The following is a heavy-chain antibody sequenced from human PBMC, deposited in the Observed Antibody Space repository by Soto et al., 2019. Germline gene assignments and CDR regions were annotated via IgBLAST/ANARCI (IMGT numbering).Heavy chain of an antibody. D-gene: IGHD6-13*01. CDR3: AKDQASSSWSFYYYMDV. V-gene: IGHV3-23*01. CDR2: LSGSGTIT. CDR1: GFTFNGYA. J-gene: IGHJ6*03. Sequence: GGSLRLSCAASGFTFNGYAMSWVRQAPGKGLEWVSALSGSGTITYYADSVKGRFTISRDNSKNTLYLQMNSLRAEDTAVYYCAKDQASSSWSFYYYMDVWGTGTTVTVSS.